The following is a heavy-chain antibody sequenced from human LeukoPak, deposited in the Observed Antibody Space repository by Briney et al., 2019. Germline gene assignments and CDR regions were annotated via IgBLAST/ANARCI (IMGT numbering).Heavy chain of an antibody. Sequence: PSETLSLTCAVYGGSFSGYYWSWIRQPPGKGLEWIGEIKHSGSTNYETSLKSRVTISVDTSKNQFSLKLSSVTAADTAVYYCARGRRWLQLGYYFDYWGEETLVTVSS. J-gene: IGHJ4*02. CDR2: IKHSGST. D-gene: IGHD5-24*01. CDR3: ARGRRWLQLGYYFDY. CDR1: GGSFSGYY. V-gene: IGHV4-34*01.